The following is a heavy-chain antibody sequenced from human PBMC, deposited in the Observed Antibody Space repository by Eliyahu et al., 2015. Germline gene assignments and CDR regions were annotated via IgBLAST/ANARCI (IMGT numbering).Heavy chain of an antibody. J-gene: IGHJ2*01. Sequence: QVQLQQWGAGLLKPSXTLSXTCAVYGGSFSGYYWSWIRQPPGKGLEWIGEINHSGSTNYNPSLKSRVTISVDTSKNQFSLKLSSVTAADTAVYYCASRLRDLWGRGTLVTVSS. D-gene: IGHD4-17*01. V-gene: IGHV4-34*01. CDR2: INHSGST. CDR3: ASRLRDL. CDR1: GGSFSGYY.